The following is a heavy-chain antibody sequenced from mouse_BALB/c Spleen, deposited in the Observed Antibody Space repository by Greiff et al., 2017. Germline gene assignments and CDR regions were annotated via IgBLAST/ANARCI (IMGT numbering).Heavy chain of an antibody. D-gene: IGHD2-14*01. CDR2: ISYDGSN. J-gene: IGHJ2*01. V-gene: IGHV3-6*02. CDR3: ARGGYYRYGFDY. CDR1: GYSITSGYY. Sequence: EVQLVESGPGLVKPSQSLSLTCSVTGYSITSGYYWNWIRQFPGNKLEWMGYISYDGSNNYNPSLKNRISITRDTSKNQFFLKLNSVTTEDTATYYCARGGYYRYGFDYWGQGTTLTVSS.